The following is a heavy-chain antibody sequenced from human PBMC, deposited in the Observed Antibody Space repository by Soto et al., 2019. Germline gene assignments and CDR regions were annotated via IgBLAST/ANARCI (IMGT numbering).Heavy chain of an antibody. Sequence: EVQLLESGGGLVQPGGSLRLSCAASGFTFSNYAMNWVRQAPGKGLEWVSGISGSGGSTSYADSVKGRGAISRDNSKNPLDLQMSSVRAEYTALYYCAKAGYRNGWYRDYWGQGTLVTVSS. CDR2: ISGSGGST. CDR3: AKAGYRNGWYRDY. D-gene: IGHD6-19*01. J-gene: IGHJ4*02. V-gene: IGHV3-23*01. CDR1: GFTFSNYA.